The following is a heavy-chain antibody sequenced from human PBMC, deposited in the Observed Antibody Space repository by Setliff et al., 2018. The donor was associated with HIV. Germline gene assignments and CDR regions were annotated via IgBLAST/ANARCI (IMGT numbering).Heavy chain of an antibody. Sequence: PSETLSLTCTVSGGSISSGSYYWNWIRQPAGKGLEWIGRIYTSGSTNYNPSLKSRVTISVDTFKNQFSLKLTSLTAADTAVYFCANLRRGTIFGVVTNWFDPWGQGTQVTVSS. CDR3: ANLRRGTIFGVVTNWFDP. V-gene: IGHV4-61*02. J-gene: IGHJ5*02. D-gene: IGHD3-3*01. CDR1: GGSISSGSYY. CDR2: IYTSGST.